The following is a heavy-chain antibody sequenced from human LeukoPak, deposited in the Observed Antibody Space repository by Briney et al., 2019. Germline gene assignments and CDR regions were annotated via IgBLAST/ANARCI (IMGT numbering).Heavy chain of an antibody. J-gene: IGHJ4*02. Sequence: SETLSLTCTVSGGSISSYYWSWIRQPPGKGLEWSGYIYYSGSTNYNPSLKSRVTISVDTSKNQFSLKLSSVTAADTAVYYCARLVDYDSSGYLDYWGQGTLVTVSS. V-gene: IGHV4-59*08. CDR2: IYYSGST. CDR1: GGSISSYY. D-gene: IGHD3-22*01. CDR3: ARLVDYDSSGYLDY.